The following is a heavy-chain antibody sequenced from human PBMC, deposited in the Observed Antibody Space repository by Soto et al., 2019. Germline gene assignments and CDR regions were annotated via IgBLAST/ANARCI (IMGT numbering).Heavy chain of an antibody. CDR2: IYSGGST. J-gene: IGHJ4*02. Sequence: GGSLRLSCAASGFTVSSSYMSWVRQTPGKGLEWVSVIYSGGSTYYADSVKGRFTISRDNSKSTLYLQMNSLRAEDTAVYYCAKTLYYYDTSGYQWGQGTLVTVSS. D-gene: IGHD3-22*01. V-gene: IGHV3-53*01. CDR3: AKTLYYYDTSGYQ. CDR1: GFTVSSSY.